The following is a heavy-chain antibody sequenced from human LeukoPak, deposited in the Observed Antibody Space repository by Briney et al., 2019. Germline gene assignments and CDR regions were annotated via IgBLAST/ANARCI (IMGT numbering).Heavy chain of an antibody. D-gene: IGHD3-22*01. Sequence: PLETLSLTCAVYGGSFSGYYWSWIRQPPGKGLEGIGEINHSGSTNYNPSLKSRVTISVDTSKTQLSLKLSSVTAADTAVYYCARRDYYDSSGYYRSLYYFDYWGQGTLVTVSS. V-gene: IGHV4-34*01. CDR1: GGSFSGYY. CDR3: ARRDYYDSSGYYRSLYYFDY. CDR2: INHSGST. J-gene: IGHJ4*02.